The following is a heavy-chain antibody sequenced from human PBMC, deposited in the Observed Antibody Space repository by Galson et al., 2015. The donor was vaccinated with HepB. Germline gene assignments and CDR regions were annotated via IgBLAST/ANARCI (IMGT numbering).Heavy chain of an antibody. D-gene: IGHD2-21*01. J-gene: IGHJ4*02. CDR1: GFTFSSDS. CDR2: ISSSSGDI. V-gene: IGHV3-21*01. Sequence: SLRLSCAASGFTFSSDSMSWVRQAPGKGLEWVSSISSSSGDIYYANSVKGRFTITRANAKNSMYLHMNILRDKAEAVYYCERDDERRAVDCSRDFDSWGQGTLVTVSS. CDR3: ERDDERRAVDCSRDFDS.